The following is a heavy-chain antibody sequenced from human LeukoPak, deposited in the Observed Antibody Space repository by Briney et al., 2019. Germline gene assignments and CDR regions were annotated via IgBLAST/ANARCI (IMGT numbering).Heavy chain of an antibody. CDR2: ISGSGGST. CDR1: GFTFSSYA. D-gene: IGHD3-22*01. CDR3: AKDIYGVRVVVTTWSAFDI. J-gene: IGHJ3*02. Sequence: TGGSLRLSCAASGFTFSSYAMSWVRQAPGKGLEWVPAISGSGGSTYYADSVKGRFTISRDNSKNTLYLQMDSLRAEDTAVYYCAKDIYGVRVVVTTWSAFDIWGQGTMVTVSS. V-gene: IGHV3-23*01.